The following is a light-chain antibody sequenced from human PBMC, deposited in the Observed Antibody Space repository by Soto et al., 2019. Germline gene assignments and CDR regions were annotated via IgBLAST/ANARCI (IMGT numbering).Light chain of an antibody. CDR1: QTISNN. J-gene: IGKJ4*01. CDR3: QQYYGTPLT. CDR2: RVS. Sequence: ETVMTQFPATLSVSPGESATLSCRASQTISNNLAWYQQKPGQAPRLIIFRVSTRAAGVPARFSGSGSGTDFTLTISSLQAEDVAVYFCQQYYGTPLTFGGGTKVEIK. V-gene: IGKV3-15*01.